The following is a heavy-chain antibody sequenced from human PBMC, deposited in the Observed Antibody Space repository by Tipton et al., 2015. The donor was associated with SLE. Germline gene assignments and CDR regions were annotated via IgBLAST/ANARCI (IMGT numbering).Heavy chain of an antibody. J-gene: IGHJ3*02. CDR2: IWYDGSNK. V-gene: IGHV3-33*01. Sequence: SLRLSCAASGFTFSSYGMHWVRQAPGKGLEWVAVIWYDGSNKYYADSVKGRFTISRDNSKNTLYLRMNSLRAEDTAVYYCARDHNREGRSDAFDIWGQGTMVTVSS. CDR3: ARDHNREGRSDAFDI. CDR1: GFTFSSYG. D-gene: IGHD2/OR15-2a*01.